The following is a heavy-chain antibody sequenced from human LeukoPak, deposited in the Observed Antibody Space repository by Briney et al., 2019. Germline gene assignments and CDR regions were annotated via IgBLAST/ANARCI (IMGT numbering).Heavy chain of an antibody. CDR2: ISAYNGNT. D-gene: IGHD5-12*01. Sequence: ASVKVSCKASGYTFTSYGISWVRQAPGQGREWMGWISAYNGNTNYAQKLQGRVTMTTDTSTSTAYMELRSLRSDDTAVYYCARGGATSGYDSFHWFDPWGQGTLVTVSS. CDR1: GYTFTSYG. J-gene: IGHJ5*02. V-gene: IGHV1-18*01. CDR3: ARGGATSGYDSFHWFDP.